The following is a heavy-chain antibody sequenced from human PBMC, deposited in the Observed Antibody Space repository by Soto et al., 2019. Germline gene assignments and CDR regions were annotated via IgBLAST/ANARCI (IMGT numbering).Heavy chain of an antibody. D-gene: IGHD2-2*01. J-gene: IGHJ6*02. CDR1: GYPFTGYY. V-gene: IGHV1-2*02. CDR2: INPISGDT. Sequence: GSSVKVSCKASGYPFTGYYMHWVRQAPGQGLEWMGWINPISGDTNYAQKFQGRVTMTRDTSISTAYMDLSSLISGDTAVYYCARVRRIPYAMHGCGQGTKVTVSS. CDR3: ARVRRIPYAMHG.